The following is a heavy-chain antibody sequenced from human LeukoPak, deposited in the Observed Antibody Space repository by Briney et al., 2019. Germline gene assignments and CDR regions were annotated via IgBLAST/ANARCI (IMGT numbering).Heavy chain of an antibody. J-gene: IGHJ4*02. D-gene: IGHD6-19*01. Sequence: ASVKVSCKASGYTFTSYYVHWVRQAPGQGLEWLGIISPNVGSTNYAQKFQGRVTLTSDTSTSTVYMELSSLRSDDTAVYYCARDGRRITVAGTGDNWGQGTLVTVSS. CDR3: ARDGRRITVAGTGDN. V-gene: IGHV1-46*01. CDR2: ISPNVGST. CDR1: GYTFTSYY.